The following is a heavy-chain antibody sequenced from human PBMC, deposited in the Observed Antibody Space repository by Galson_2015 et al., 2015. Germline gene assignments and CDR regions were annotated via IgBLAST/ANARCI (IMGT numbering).Heavy chain of an antibody. CDR2: IIPIFGTA. CDR1: GGTFSSYA. Sequence: SVKVSCKASGGTFSSYAISWVRQAPGQGLEWMGGIIPIFGTANYAQKFQGRVTITADESTSTAYMELSSLRSEDTAVYYCARDLGFGELPSNYWGQGTLVTVSS. V-gene: IGHV1-69*13. CDR3: ARDLGFGELPSNY. J-gene: IGHJ4*02. D-gene: IGHD3-10*01.